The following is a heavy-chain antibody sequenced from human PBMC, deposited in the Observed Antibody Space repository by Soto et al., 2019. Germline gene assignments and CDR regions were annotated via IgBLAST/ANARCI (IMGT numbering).Heavy chain of an antibody. CDR1: GGSFSAYY. J-gene: IGHJ4*01. CDR2: IYYHGNT. CDR3: ARHDGFSSGWIFDY. D-gene: IGHD6-19*01. V-gene: IGHV4-34*01. Sequence: PSETLSLTCDVYGGSFSAYYWSWIRQPPGKSLEWIGTIYYHGNTYSNPSLKSRVTISVDTSNNQLSLKLRSVTAADTAVYYCARHDGFSSGWIFDYWGHGTLVTVSS.